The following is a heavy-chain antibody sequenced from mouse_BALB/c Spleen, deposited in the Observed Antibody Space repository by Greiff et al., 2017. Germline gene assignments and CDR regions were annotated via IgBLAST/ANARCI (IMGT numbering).Heavy chain of an antibody. Sequence: VQLKQSGPELVKPGASVKMSCKASGYTFTSYVMHWVKQKPGQGLEWIGYINPYNDGTKYNEKFKGKATLTSDKSSSTAYMELSSLTSEDSAVFFSARIGNSFAMDYRGQETSDTASS. D-gene: IGHD2-1*01. CDR1: GYTFTSYV. V-gene: IGHV1-14*01. CDR2: INPYNDGT. J-gene: IGHJ4*01. CDR3: ARIGNSFAMDY.